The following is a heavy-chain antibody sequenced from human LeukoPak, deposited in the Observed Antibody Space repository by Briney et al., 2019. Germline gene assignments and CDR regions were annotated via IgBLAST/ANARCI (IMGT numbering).Heavy chain of an antibody. V-gene: IGHV4-30-2*01. J-gene: IGHJ4*02. Sequence: KASETLSFTCTVSGGSISSGGYYWSWIRQPPGKGLEWIGYIYHSGSTYYNPSLKSRVTISVDRSKNQFSLKLSSVTAADTAVYYCAREGIVATKGDWGQGTLVTVSS. CDR2: IYHSGST. CDR3: AREGIVATKGD. CDR1: GGSISSGGYY. D-gene: IGHD5-12*01.